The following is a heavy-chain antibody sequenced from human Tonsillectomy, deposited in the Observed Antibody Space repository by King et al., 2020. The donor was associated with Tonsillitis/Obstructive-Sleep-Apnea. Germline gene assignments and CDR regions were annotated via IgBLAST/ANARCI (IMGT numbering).Heavy chain of an antibody. J-gene: IGHJ4*02. CDR2: INHSGST. V-gene: IGHV4-34*01. CDR1: GGSFSGYY. Sequence: VQLQQWGAGLLKPSETLSLTCAVYGGSFSGYYWSWIRQPPGKGLEWIGEINHSGSTNYNPSLKSRVTISVDTSKNQFSLKLSSVTAADPAVYYCARAVSSGSGLDYWGQGTLVTVSS. CDR3: ARAVSSGSGLDY. D-gene: IGHD3-3*01.